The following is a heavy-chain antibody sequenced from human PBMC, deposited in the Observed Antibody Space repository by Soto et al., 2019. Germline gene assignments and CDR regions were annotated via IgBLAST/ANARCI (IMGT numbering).Heavy chain of an antibody. V-gene: IGHV4-31*03. CDR3: ARVQHDYGDYDFSVNWFDP. CDR1: GGSISSGGYY. J-gene: IGHJ5*02. CDR2: IYYSGST. D-gene: IGHD4-17*01. Sequence: SETLSLTCTVSGGSISSGGYYWSWIRQHPGKGLEWIGYIYYSGSTYYNPSLKSRVTISVDTSKNQFSLKLSSVTAADTAVYYCARVQHDYGDYDFSVNWFDPWGQGTLVTVSS.